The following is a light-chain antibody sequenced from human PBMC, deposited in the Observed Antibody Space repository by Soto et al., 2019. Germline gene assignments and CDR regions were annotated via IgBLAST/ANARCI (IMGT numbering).Light chain of an antibody. Sequence: DIQMTQSPSTLSASVGDRVTITCRDSQSISSWLAWYQEKPGKAPKLLIYKASSLESGVPSRFSGSGSATEFTLTISNLQPDDFATHYCQQYNSYSPWTFGQGTKVEIK. CDR2: KAS. V-gene: IGKV1-5*03. J-gene: IGKJ1*01. CDR1: QSISSW. CDR3: QQYNSYSPWT.